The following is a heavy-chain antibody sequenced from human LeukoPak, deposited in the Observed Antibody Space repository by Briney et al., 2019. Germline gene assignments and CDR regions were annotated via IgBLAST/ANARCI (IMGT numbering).Heavy chain of an antibody. D-gene: IGHD3-10*02. CDR2: IHTSGRT. CDR3: AIHASMFKFDP. CDR1: GDSISDYY. J-gene: IGHJ5*02. Sequence: PSETLSLTCVVSGDSISDYYWTWIRQPAGKGLEWIGRIHTSGRTNYNPSLKSRVTISVDTSKNQFSLKLSSVPAADTAVYYCAIHASMFKFDPWGQGTLVTVSS. V-gene: IGHV4-4*07.